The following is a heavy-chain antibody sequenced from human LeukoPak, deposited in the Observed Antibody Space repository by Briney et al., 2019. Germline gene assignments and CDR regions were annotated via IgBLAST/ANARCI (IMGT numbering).Heavy chain of an antibody. J-gene: IGHJ6*02. CDR2: IYYSGST. CDR1: GGSISSYY. D-gene: IGHD4-23*01. V-gene: IGHV4-59*08. Sequence: PSETLSLTCTVSGGSISSYYWSWIRQPPGKGLEWIGYIYYSGSTNYNPSLKSRATISVDTSKNQFSLKLSSVTAADTAVYYCARRSGHGGGMDVWGQGTTVTVSS. CDR3: ARRSGHGGGMDV.